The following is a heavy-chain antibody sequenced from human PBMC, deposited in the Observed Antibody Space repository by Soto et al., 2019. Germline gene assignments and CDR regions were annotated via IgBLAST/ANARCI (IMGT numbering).Heavy chain of an antibody. D-gene: IGHD3-3*01. Sequence: GASVKVSCKASGGSFSSYAISWVRQAPGQGLEWMGGISAYIGNTNYAQKLQGRVTMTTDTSTSTAYMELRSLRSDDTAVYYCARDSWRYYYMDVWGKGTTVTVSS. V-gene: IGHV1-18*01. J-gene: IGHJ6*03. CDR2: ISAYIGNT. CDR3: ARDSWRYYYMDV. CDR1: GGSFSSYA.